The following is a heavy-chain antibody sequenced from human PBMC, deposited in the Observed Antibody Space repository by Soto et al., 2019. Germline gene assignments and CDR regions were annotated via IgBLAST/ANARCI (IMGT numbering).Heavy chain of an antibody. CDR1: GFTFSGSA. J-gene: IGHJ4*02. V-gene: IGHV3-73*01. Sequence: PGGSLRLSCAASGFTFSGSAMHWVRQASGKGLEWVGRIRNRSNNYATAYAASVKGRFTISRDDSTNTAYLQMNSLKTEDTAVYYCTRLEEPINNVLSARRFDYWGQGTLVTVSS. CDR3: TRLEEPINNVLSARRFDY. D-gene: IGHD2-8*01. CDR2: IRNRSNNYAT.